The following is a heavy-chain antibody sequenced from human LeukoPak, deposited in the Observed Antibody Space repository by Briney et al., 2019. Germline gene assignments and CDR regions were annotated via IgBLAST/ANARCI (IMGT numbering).Heavy chain of an antibody. CDR2: IIPIFGTA. CDR1: GGTFSSYA. CDR3: VLECSGGSCYSYFDY. V-gene: IGHV1-69*13. J-gene: IGHJ4*02. D-gene: IGHD2-15*01. Sequence: WASVKVSCKASGGTFSSYAISWVRQAPGQGLEWMGGIIPIFGTANYAQKFQGRVTITADESTSTAYMELSSLRSEDTAVYYCVLECSGGSCYSYFDYWGQGTLVTVSS.